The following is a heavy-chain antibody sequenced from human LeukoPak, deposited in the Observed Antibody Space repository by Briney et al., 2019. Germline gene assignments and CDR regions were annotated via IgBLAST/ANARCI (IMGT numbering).Heavy chain of an antibody. CDR2: INHSGST. Sequence: PSETLSLTCAVYGGSFSGYYWSWIRQPPGKGLEWIGEINHSGSTNYNPSLKSRVTISVDTSKNQFSLKLSSVTAADTAVYYCARLGRPWDYDSSGYYPNDAFDIWGQGTMVTVSS. CDR3: ARLGRPWDYDSSGYYPNDAFDI. V-gene: IGHV4-34*01. CDR1: GGSFSGYY. J-gene: IGHJ3*02. D-gene: IGHD3-22*01.